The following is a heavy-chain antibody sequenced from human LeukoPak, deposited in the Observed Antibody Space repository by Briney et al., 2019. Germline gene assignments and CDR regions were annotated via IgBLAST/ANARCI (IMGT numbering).Heavy chain of an antibody. CDR3: ARVGREYGDYYFDY. CDR1: GFTFSSFW. D-gene: IGHD4-17*01. Sequence: GGSLRLSCAASGFTFSSFWMSWVRQVPGRGLEWVANIKQDGSEKYYVDSVKGRFTISRDNAKNSLFLQMSSLRAEDTAVYYCARVGREYGDYYFDYWGQGTLVTVSS. V-gene: IGHV3-7*01. CDR2: IKQDGSEK. J-gene: IGHJ4*02.